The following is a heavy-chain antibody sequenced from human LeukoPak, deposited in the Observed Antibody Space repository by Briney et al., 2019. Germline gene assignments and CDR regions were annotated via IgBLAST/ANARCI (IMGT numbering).Heavy chain of an antibody. CDR3: AKVLGIVTRPYYYYGMDV. V-gene: IGHV3-30*18. CDR1: GFTFSSYG. Sequence: GGSLRLSCAASGFTFSSYGMHWVRQAPGKGLEWVAVISCDGSNKYYADSVKGRFTISRDNSKNTLYLQMNSLRAEDTAVYYCAKVLGIVTRPYYYYGMDVWGKGTTVTVSS. D-gene: IGHD1-26*01. J-gene: IGHJ6*04. CDR2: ISCDGSNK.